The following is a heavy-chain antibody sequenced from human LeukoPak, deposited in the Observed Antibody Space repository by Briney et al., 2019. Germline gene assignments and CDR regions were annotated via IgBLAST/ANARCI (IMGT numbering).Heavy chain of an antibody. Sequence: GGSLRLSCVASGFTFSSYAMHWVRQAPGKGLQWVAVIWFDDTNEYYADSVKGRFTISRDNSKNTLYLQMNSLRAEDTAVYYCARETSGIVVADAFDIWGQGTMVTVSS. D-gene: IGHD2-2*01. CDR1: GFTFSSYA. V-gene: IGHV3-30*19. J-gene: IGHJ3*02. CDR3: ARETSGIVVADAFDI. CDR2: IWFDDTNE.